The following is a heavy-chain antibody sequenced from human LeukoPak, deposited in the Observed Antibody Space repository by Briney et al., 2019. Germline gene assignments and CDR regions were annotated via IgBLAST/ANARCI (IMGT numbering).Heavy chain of an antibody. J-gene: IGHJ4*02. D-gene: IGHD6-13*01. CDR3: ARTLYIAAAPGGFDY. CDR2: INPNSGGT. CDR1: GYTFTGYY. V-gene: IGHV1-2*02. Sequence: ASVKVSCKASGYTFTGYYMHWVRQAPGQGLEWMGWINPNSGGTNYAQKFQGRVTMTRDTSTGTAYMELSRLRSDDTAVYYCARTLYIAAAPGGFDYWGQGTLVAVSS.